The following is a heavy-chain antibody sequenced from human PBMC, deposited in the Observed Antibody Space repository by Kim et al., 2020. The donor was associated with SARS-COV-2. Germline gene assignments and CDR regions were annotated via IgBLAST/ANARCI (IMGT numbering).Heavy chain of an antibody. V-gene: IGHV3-73*01. D-gene: IGHD5-12*01. CDR1: GFTFSGSA. J-gene: IGHJ3*02. CDR3: TAEWGDGYNNWSAFDI. CDR2: IRSKANSYAT. Sequence: GGSLRLSRAASGFTFSGSAMHWVRQASGKGLEWVGRIRSKANSYATAYAASVKGRFTISRDDSKNTAYLQMNSLKTEDTAVYYCTAEWGDGYNNWSAFDIWGQGTMVTVSS.